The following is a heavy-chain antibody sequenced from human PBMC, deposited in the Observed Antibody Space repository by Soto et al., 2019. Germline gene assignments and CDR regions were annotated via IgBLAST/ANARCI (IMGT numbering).Heavy chain of an antibody. V-gene: IGHV4-59*01. Sequence: PSEPLSLTCTLSGGSISSYYWSWIRQPPGKGLEWIGFIYYSGSTNYIPSLKSRVTISVDTSKNQFSLKLSSVTAADTAVYYCASAGLISTGDIAVAGTDVLSAFDIWGQGTMVTVAS. CDR2: IYYSGST. CDR3: ASAGLISTGDIAVAGTDVLSAFDI. D-gene: IGHD6-19*01. CDR1: GGSISSYY. J-gene: IGHJ3*02.